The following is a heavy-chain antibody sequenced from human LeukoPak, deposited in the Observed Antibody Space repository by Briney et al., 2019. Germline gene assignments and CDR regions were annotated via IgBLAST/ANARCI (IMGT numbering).Heavy chain of an antibody. J-gene: IGHJ4*02. V-gene: IGHV4-4*02. CDR3: ARVGYGSGDYFDY. CDR1: GGSISSSNW. D-gene: IGHD3-10*01. Sequence: ETLSLTCAVSGGSISSSNWWRWGRPPPGKGLEWVGEIYHSGSTNYNPSLKSRVTISVDKSKNQFSLQLNSVTAADTAVYYCARVGYGSGDYFDYWGQGTLVTVSS. CDR2: IYHSGST.